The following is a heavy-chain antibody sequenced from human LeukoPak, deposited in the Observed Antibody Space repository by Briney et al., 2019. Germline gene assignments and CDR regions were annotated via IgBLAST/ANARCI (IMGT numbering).Heavy chain of an antibody. J-gene: IGHJ6*02. V-gene: IGHV3-23*01. Sequence: GGSLRLSCAASGFTVSSNYMSGVRQAPGKGREWVSVISGSGDRTYYADSVKGRCTISRDNSKNTLYLQMDSLRAEDTAVYYCANLMVRGVLNYYYYGMDVWGQGTTVTVSS. CDR1: GFTVSSNY. CDR3: ANLMVRGVLNYYYYGMDV. D-gene: IGHD3-10*01. CDR2: ISGSGDRT.